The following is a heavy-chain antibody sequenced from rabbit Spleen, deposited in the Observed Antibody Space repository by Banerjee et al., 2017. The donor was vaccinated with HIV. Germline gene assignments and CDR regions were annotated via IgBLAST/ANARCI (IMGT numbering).Heavy chain of an antibody. CDR2: IYSTNGKI. D-gene: IGHD3-3*01. J-gene: IGHJ4*01. CDR3: ATDLVGVGAWNL. V-gene: IGHV1S45*01. Sequence: EQLEESGGGLVKPEGSLTLTCKASGVSLNDKDVMCWVRQAPGKGLEWIASIYSTNGKIYYATWAKGRFTISKASSAAVTLQMTSLTAADTATYFCATDLVGVGAWNLWGPGTLVTVS. CDR1: GVSLNDKDV.